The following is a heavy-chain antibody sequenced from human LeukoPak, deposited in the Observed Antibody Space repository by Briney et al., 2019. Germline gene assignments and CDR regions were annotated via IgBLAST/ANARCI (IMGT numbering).Heavy chain of an antibody. CDR3: ARIHSSSWYNPDYYYCGMDV. Sequence: KSSETLSLTCTVSGGSISSYYWSWIRQPPGKGLEWIGYIYYSGSTNYNPSLKSRVTISVDTSKNQFSLKLSSVTAADTAVYYCARIHSSSWYNPDYYYCGMDVWGQGTTVTVSS. D-gene: IGHD6-13*01. CDR2: IYYSGST. V-gene: IGHV4-59*08. CDR1: GGSISSYY. J-gene: IGHJ6*02.